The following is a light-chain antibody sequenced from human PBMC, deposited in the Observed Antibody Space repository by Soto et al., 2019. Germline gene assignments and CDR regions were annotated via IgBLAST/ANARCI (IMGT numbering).Light chain of an antibody. CDR3: QQYNNWRT. J-gene: IGKJ1*01. V-gene: IGKV3-15*01. CDR2: GAS. Sequence: ETVMTQSPATLSVSPGERATLSCRASQSVSSYYLAWYQQKPGQAPRLLIYGASTRATGIPARFSGSGSGTEFTLTISSLQSEDFAVYYCQQYNNWRTFGQGTKVDIK. CDR1: QSVSSY.